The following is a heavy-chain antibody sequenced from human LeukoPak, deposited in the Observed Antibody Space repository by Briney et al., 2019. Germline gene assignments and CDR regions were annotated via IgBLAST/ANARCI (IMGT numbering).Heavy chain of an antibody. CDR2: IYYSGST. J-gene: IGHJ3*02. CDR1: GGSISSSSYY. Sequence: SETLSLTCTVSGGSISSSSYYWGWIRQPPGKGLEWIGSIYYSGSTNYNPSLKSRVTISVDTSKNQFSLKLSSVTAADTAVYYCARGATELYSSSSSGAFDIWGQGTMVTVSS. D-gene: IGHD6-6*01. CDR3: ARGATELYSSSSSGAFDI. V-gene: IGHV4-39*07.